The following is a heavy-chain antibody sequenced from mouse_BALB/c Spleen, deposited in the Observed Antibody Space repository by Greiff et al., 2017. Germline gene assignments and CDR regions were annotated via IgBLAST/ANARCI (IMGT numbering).Heavy chain of an antibody. D-gene: IGHD2-4*01. Sequence: DVKLVESGGGLVKPGGSLKLSCAASGFTFSSYAMSWVRQTPEKRLEWVASISSGGSTYYPDSVKGRFTMSRDNARNILYLQMSSLRSEDTAMYYCARGYDYDDGLAMDYWGQGTSVTVSS. CDR2: ISSGGST. CDR3: ARGYDYDDGLAMDY. V-gene: IGHV5-6-5*01. J-gene: IGHJ4*01. CDR1: GFTFSSYA.